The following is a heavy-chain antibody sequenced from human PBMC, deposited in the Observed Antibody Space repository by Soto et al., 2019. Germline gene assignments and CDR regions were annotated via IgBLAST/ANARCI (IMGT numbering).Heavy chain of an antibody. CDR1: GDSFTSYC. CDR3: VRSPDSDILTGYYASGFDA. V-gene: IGHV5-51*01. CDR2: IHAGDYDN. Sequence: PVESLKLSCKGSGDSFTSYCTAWLSHMPGKGLEWMGIIHAGDYDNRYSPSLPGQVTCSAEKSISTAYVQWSRLKASDTAMYYCVRSPDSDILTGYYASGFDAWGQGTLVAVSS. D-gene: IGHD3-9*01. J-gene: IGHJ5*02.